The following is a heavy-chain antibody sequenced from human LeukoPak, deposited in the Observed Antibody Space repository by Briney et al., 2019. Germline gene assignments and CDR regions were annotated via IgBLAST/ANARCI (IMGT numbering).Heavy chain of an antibody. V-gene: IGHV3-30*04. CDR1: GFTFSSYA. D-gene: IGHD2-15*01. Sequence: GRSLRLSCAASGFTFSSYAMHWVRQAPGKGLEGVAVISYDGSNKYYADSVKGRFTISRDNAKNSLYLQMNSLRAEDTAVYYCARARGYCSGGSCYSTDAFDIWGQGTMVTVSS. CDR2: ISYDGSNK. J-gene: IGHJ3*02. CDR3: ARARGYCSGGSCYSTDAFDI.